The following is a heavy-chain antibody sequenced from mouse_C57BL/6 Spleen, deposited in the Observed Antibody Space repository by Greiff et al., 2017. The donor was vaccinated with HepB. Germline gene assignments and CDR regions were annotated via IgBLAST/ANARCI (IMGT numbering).Heavy chain of an antibody. D-gene: IGHD3-2*02. CDR3: ASLGSSGYAWFAY. J-gene: IGHJ3*01. Sequence: EVMLVESGGGLVKPGGSLKLSCAASGFTFSSYAMSWVRQTPEKRLEWVATISDGGSYTYYPDNVKGRFTISRDNAKNNLYLQMSHLKSEDTAMYYCASLGSSGYAWFAYWGQGTLVTVSA. V-gene: IGHV5-4*03. CDR2: ISDGGSYT. CDR1: GFTFSSYA.